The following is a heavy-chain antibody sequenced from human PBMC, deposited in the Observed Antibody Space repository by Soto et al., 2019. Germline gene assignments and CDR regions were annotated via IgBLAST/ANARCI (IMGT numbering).Heavy chain of an antibody. CDR3: GRERDDDGSGNYYNRIDF. D-gene: IGHD3-10*01. V-gene: IGHV1-69*01. Sequence: QVQLVQSGAEVKKPGSSVKVSCKASGGIFSTYAISWLRQAPVQWLEWMGGIIPICGTPNYAQRFQGRVTITADESTSIDYVELSLLRSEDTTYYYWGRERDDDGSGNYYNRIDFWGQGTLVTVSS. CDR2: IIPICGTP. J-gene: IGHJ4*02. CDR1: GGIFSTYA.